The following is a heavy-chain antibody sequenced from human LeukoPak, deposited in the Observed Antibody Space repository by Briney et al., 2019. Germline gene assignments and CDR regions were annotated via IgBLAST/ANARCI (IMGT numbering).Heavy chain of an antibody. V-gene: IGHV4-59*12. CDR2: IHYSGST. CDR1: GGSISSYY. D-gene: IGHD3-10*01. CDR3: ARDSFYYGSGSYYYYMDV. J-gene: IGHJ6*03. Sequence: SETLSLTCTVSGGSISSYYWSWIRQPPGKGLEWIGYIHYSGSTHYNPSLKSRVTMSVDTSKNQFSLKLSSVTAADTAVYYCARDSFYYGSGSYYYYMDVWGKGTTVTISS.